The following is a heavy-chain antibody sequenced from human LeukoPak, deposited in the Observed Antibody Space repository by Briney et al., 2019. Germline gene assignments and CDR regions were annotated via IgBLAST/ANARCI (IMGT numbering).Heavy chain of an antibody. Sequence: GGSLRLSCAASGFTVSSNYMSWVRQAPGKGLEWVSVIYSGGSTYYADSVKGRFTISRDNSKNTLYLQMNSLRAEDTAVYYCAKDRIAAAAFFYWGQGTLVTVSS. J-gene: IGHJ4*02. CDR1: GFTVSSNY. CDR3: AKDRIAAAAFFY. D-gene: IGHD6-13*01. V-gene: IGHV3-53*01. CDR2: IYSGGST.